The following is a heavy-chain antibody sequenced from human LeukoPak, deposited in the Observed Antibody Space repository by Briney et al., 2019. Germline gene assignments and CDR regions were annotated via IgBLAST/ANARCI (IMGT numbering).Heavy chain of an antibody. CDR1: GYTFTSYG. Sequence: GALVKVSCKASGYTFTSYGISWVRQAPGQGLEWMGWISAYNGNTNYAQKLQGRVTMTTDTSTSTAYMELRSLRSDDTAVYYCARVPPWYRGFGELSHWGQGTLVTVSS. V-gene: IGHV1-18*01. CDR2: ISAYNGNT. D-gene: IGHD3-10*01. CDR3: ARVPPWYRGFGELSH. J-gene: IGHJ4*02.